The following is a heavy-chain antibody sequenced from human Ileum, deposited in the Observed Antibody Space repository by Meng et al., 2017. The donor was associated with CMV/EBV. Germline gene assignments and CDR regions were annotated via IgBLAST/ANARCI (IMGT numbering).Heavy chain of an antibody. CDR3: ARGGSNSAGYYSPFY. CDR1: GCITSGGYY. CDR2: ISYSGNA. Sequence: GCITSGGYYWTWIRQHPGKGLEWIGSISYSGNAYSSPSLKSRLTISADTSSNQFSLKLSSVTAADTAVYYCARGGSNSAGYYSPFYWGQGTLVTVSS. D-gene: IGHD3-22*01. J-gene: IGHJ4*02. V-gene: IGHV4-31*02.